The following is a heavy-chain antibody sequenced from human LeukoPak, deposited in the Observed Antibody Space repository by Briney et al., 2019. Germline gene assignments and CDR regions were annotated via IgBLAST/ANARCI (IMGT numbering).Heavy chain of an antibody. CDR3: ARDPLGSYYEEDY. CDR1: GFTITTNY. D-gene: IGHD1-26*01. Sequence: GGSLRLSCAASGFTITTNYMNWVRQAPGKGLEWVSSISSSSSYIYYADSVKGRFTISRDNAKNSLYLQMNSLRAEDTAVYYCARDPLGSYYEEDYWGQGTLVTVSS. CDR2: ISSSSSYI. J-gene: IGHJ4*02. V-gene: IGHV3-21*01.